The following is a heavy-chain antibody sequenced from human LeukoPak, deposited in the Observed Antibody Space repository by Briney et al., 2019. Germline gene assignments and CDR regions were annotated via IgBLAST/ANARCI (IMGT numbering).Heavy chain of an antibody. CDR1: GYSFTSYW. J-gene: IGHJ4*02. CDR2: IYPGDSDT. CDR3: ARRSSIATRLFDY. V-gene: IGHV5-51*01. D-gene: IGHD6-6*01. Sequence: GASLQISCKGSGYSFTSYWIGWVRQMPGKGLEWMGIIYPGDSDTIYSPSFQGQVTISADKSISTAYLQWSSLKASDTAIHYCARRSSIATRLFDYWGQGTLVTVSS.